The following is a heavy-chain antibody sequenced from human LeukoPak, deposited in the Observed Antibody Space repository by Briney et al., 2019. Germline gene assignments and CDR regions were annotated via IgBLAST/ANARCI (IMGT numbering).Heavy chain of an antibody. CDR2: IYYRGRT. D-gene: IGHD6-13*01. Sequence: SETLSLPCAVSGGSISSSSYYWGWLRQPPGKGLEWLGYIYYRGRTYYNPSLKSRVTISVDTSKNQFSLKLSSVTAADTAVYYCARLVGSSWYHEVLLGRDYWGQGTLVTASS. CDR3: ARLVGSSWYHEVLLGRDY. V-gene: IGHV4-39*01. CDR1: GGSISSSSYY. J-gene: IGHJ4*02.